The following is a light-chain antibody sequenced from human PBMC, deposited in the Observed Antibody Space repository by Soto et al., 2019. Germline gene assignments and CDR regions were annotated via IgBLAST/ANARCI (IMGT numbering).Light chain of an antibody. V-gene: IGKV3-15*01. Sequence: EIVMTQSPATLSVSPGERATLSCRASQSVSSNLAWYQQKPGQGPRLLIYAASTRATGIPARFSGSGSGTEFTLTISSLQSEDFAVYHCQQYNNWPYTFGLGTKLEMK. CDR2: AAS. CDR1: QSVSSN. J-gene: IGKJ2*01. CDR3: QQYNNWPYT.